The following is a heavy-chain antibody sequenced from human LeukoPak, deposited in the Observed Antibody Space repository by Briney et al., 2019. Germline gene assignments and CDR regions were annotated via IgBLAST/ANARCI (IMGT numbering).Heavy chain of an antibody. Sequence: PGRSLRLSCAASGFTFSSYGMHWVRQAPGKGLEWVAVISYDGSNKYYADSVKGRFTISRDNSKNTLYLQMNSLRAEDTAVYYCAKVAATIDVSYYYYMDVWGKGTTVTVSS. CDR1: GFTFSSYG. V-gene: IGHV3-30*18. CDR3: AKVAATIDVSYYYYMDV. J-gene: IGHJ6*03. CDR2: ISYDGSNK. D-gene: IGHD5-12*01.